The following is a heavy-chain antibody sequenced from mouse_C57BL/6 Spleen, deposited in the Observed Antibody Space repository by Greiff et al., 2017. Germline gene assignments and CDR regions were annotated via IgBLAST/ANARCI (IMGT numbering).Heavy chain of an antibody. J-gene: IGHJ3*01. Sequence: QVQLQQSGPELVKPGASVKISCKASGYAFSSSWMNWVKQRPGKGLEWIGRIYPGDGDTNYNGKFKGKDTLTADKSSSTAYMQLSSLTSEDSAVYFCASSPYYCGSTPLAYWGQGTLVTVSA. CDR2: IYPGDGDT. CDR1: GYAFSSSW. D-gene: IGHD1-1*01. CDR3: ASSPYYCGSTPLAY. V-gene: IGHV1-82*01.